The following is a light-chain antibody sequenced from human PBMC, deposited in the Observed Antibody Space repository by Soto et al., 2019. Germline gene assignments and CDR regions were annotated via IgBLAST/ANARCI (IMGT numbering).Light chain of an antibody. CDR3: QQYGRSPLT. V-gene: IGKV3-20*01. CDR1: QSVSSSY. Sequence: EIVLTQSPGTVSLSPGERATLSCRASQSVSSSYLAWYQQEPGQAPRLLIYGASGRATGIPDRFSGSGSGTEFTLTISRLEPEDFAVYYCQQYGRSPLTFGGGTKVDIK. J-gene: IGKJ4*01. CDR2: GAS.